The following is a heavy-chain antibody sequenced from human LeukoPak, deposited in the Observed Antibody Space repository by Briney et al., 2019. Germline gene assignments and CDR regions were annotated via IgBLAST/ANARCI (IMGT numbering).Heavy chain of an antibody. D-gene: IGHD3-10*01. V-gene: IGHV4-34*01. CDR2: INHSGST. CDR1: GGSFSGYY. CDR3: ARCLNGSGKFSFDP. Sequence: SETLSLTCAVYGGSFSGYYWSWIRQPPGKGLEWIGEINHSGSTNYNPSLKSRVTISVDTSKNQFSLKLSSVTAADTAAYYCARCLNGSGKFSFDPWGQGTLVTVSS. J-gene: IGHJ5*02.